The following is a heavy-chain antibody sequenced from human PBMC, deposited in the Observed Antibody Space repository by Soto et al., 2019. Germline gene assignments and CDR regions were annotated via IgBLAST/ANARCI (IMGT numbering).Heavy chain of an antibody. J-gene: IGHJ4*02. CDR3: ARAPRGYTFDY. Sequence: QVQLVESGGGVVQPGRSLRLSCAASGFTFSSYAMHWVRQAPGKGLEWVAVISYDGSNKYYADSVKGRFTISRDNSKNTLYLQMNSLRAEDTAVYYCARAPRGYTFDYWGQGTLVTVSS. D-gene: IGHD5-18*01. CDR2: ISYDGSNK. CDR1: GFTFSSYA. V-gene: IGHV3-30-3*01.